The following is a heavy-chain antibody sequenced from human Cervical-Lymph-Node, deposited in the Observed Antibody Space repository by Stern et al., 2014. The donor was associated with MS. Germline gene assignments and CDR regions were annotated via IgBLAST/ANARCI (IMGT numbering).Heavy chain of an antibody. CDR2: IWYDGSNK. Sequence: QVQLVQSGGGVVQPGRSLRLSCAASGFTFSSYGMHWVRQAPGKGLEWVAVIWYDGSNKYYADSVKGRFTISRDNSKNTLYLQMNSLRAEDTAVYYCARDLVGAAYYYYGMDVWGQGTTVTVSS. J-gene: IGHJ6*02. CDR1: GFTFSSYG. V-gene: IGHV3-33*01. CDR3: ARDLVGAAYYYYGMDV. D-gene: IGHD1-26*01.